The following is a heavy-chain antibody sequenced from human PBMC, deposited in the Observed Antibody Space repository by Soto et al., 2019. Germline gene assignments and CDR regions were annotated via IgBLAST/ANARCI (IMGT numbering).Heavy chain of an antibody. Sequence: GGSLRLSCAASGFTFSSYGMHWVRQAPGKGLEWVAVISYDGSNKYYADSVKGRFTISRDNSKNTLYLQMNSLRAEDTAVYYCAKRTQIGILAWLLWGMDVWGQGTTLTVS. D-gene: IGHD3-3*01. V-gene: IGHV3-30*18. CDR2: ISYDGSNK. J-gene: IGHJ6*02. CDR3: AKRTQIGILAWLLWGMDV. CDR1: GFTFSSYG.